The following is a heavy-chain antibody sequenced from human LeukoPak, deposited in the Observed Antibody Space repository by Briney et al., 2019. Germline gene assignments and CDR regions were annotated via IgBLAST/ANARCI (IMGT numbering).Heavy chain of an antibody. D-gene: IGHD7-27*01. J-gene: IGHJ4*02. V-gene: IGHV1-8*01. CDR3: ARGPPNWGYDY. CDR2: MSPNSGDT. CDR1: GYTFTSYD. Sequence: ASVKVSCKASGYTFTSYDFNWVRQATGQRPEWMGWMSPNSGDTGYAQKFQDRVTMARTTSISTAYMELSSLRSDDTAVYYCARGPPNWGYDYWGPGTLVTVSS.